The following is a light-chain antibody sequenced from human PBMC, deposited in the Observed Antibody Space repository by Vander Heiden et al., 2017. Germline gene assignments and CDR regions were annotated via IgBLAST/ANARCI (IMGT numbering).Light chain of an antibody. J-gene: IGKJ1*01. CDR2: GAS. Sequence: ELASTPSPATLALSPGERGTRTSRASQSVSSSYLAWYQQKPGQAPRLLIYGASSRATGIPDRFSGSGSGTDFTLTISRLEPEDVAVYYCQRYGSSPPWTFGQGTKVEIK. CDR3: QRYGSSPPWT. CDR1: QSVSSSY. V-gene: IGKV3-20*01.